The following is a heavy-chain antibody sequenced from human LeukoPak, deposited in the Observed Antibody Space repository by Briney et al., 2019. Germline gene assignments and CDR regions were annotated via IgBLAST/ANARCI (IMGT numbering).Heavy chain of an antibody. J-gene: IGHJ5*02. CDR2: IYHSGST. Sequence: SETLSLTCAVSGGSISSSNWWSWVRQPPGKGLEWIGEIYHSGSTNYNPSLKSRVTISVDKSKNQFSLKLSSVTAADTAVYYCARRYIPLRYFDWLLSWFDPWGQGTLVTVSS. D-gene: IGHD3-9*01. CDR3: ARRYIPLRYFDWLLSWFDP. V-gene: IGHV4-4*02. CDR1: GGSISSSNW.